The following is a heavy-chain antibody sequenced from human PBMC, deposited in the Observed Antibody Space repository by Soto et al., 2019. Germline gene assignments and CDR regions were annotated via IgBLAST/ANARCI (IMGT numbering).Heavy chain of an antibody. D-gene: IGHD3-10*01. J-gene: IGHJ6*02. CDR1: GFTFSSYA. V-gene: IGHV3-30-3*01. Sequence: RLSCAASGFTFSSYAMHWVRQAPGKGLEWVAVISYDGSNKYYADSVKGRFTISRDNSKNTLYLQMNSLRAEDTAVYYCARASAGSGSYYLEGRISDYYYYGMDVWGQGTTVTVYS. CDR2: ISYDGSNK. CDR3: ARASAGSGSYYLEGRISDYYYYGMDV.